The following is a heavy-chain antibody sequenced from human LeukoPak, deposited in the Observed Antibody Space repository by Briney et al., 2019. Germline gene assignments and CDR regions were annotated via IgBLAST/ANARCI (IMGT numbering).Heavy chain of an antibody. J-gene: IGHJ4*02. V-gene: IGHV1-69*05. Sequence: SVKVSCKASGGTFSSYAISCVREAPGQGLEWMGGIIPIFGTANYAQKFQGRVTITTDESTSTAYMELSSLRSEDTAVYYCARSPAVVGYCSSTSCYTELPYFDYWGQGTLVTVSS. CDR2: IIPIFGTA. CDR1: GGTFSSYA. D-gene: IGHD2-2*02. CDR3: ARSPAVVGYCSSTSCYTELPYFDY.